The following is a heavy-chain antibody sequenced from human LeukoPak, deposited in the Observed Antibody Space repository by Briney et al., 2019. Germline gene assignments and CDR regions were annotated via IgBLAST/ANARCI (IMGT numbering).Heavy chain of an antibody. CDR1: GRSISSNNHY. D-gene: IGHD3-22*01. V-gene: IGHV4-39*01. J-gene: IGHJ4*02. Sequence: SETLSLTCTVYGRSISSNNHYWGWIRQPPGKGLEWIGSIHYTGNTHYNPSFKSRVTISVDTSKNQFSLKLSSVSAADAAVYYCARHPGYDKWGYYFDYWGQGSLLTVSS. CDR3: ARHPGYDKWGYYFDY. CDR2: IHYTGNT.